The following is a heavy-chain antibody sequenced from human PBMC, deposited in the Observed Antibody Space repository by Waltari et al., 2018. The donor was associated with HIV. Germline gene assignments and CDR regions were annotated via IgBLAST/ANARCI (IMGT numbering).Heavy chain of an antibody. CDR1: AFSFSDYS. D-gene: IGHD6-6*01. CDR3: ARDFSSSSGFDS. CDR2: ISPSGNII. J-gene: IGHJ4*02. Sequence: QVQLVESGGGLVKPGGSLRLSCATSAFSFSDYSMSWIRQAPGKGLEWLSYISPSGNIIHYGDSIKGRFTISRDNAKKSLFLQMNSLRAEDTAVYYCARDFSSSSGFDSWGQGTLVTVSS. V-gene: IGHV3-11*01.